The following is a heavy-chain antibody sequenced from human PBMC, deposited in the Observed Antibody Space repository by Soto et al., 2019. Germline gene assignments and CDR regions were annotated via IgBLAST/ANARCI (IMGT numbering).Heavy chain of an antibody. Sequence: QVQLVESGGGVVQPGRSLRLSCAASGFTFSSYAMHWVRQAPGKGLEWVAVISYDGSNKYYADSVKGRFTISRDNSKNTLYLQMNSLRAEDTAVYYCARGGTMVRGPLDPRGQGTLVTVSS. CDR3: ARGGTMVRGPLDP. V-gene: IGHV3-30-3*01. CDR2: ISYDGSNK. CDR1: GFTFSSYA. J-gene: IGHJ5*02. D-gene: IGHD3-10*01.